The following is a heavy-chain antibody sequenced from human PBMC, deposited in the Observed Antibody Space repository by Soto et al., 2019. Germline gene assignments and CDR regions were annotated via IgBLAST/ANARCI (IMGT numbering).Heavy chain of an antibody. CDR2: INHSGST. Sequence: PSETLSLTCAVYGGSFSGYYWSWIRQPPGKGLEWIGEINHSGSTNYNPSLKSRVTISVDTSKNQFSLKLSSVTAADTAVYYCARAWGGVPDDWGQGTLVTVSS. V-gene: IGHV4-34*01. CDR1: GGSFSGYY. J-gene: IGHJ4*02. CDR3: ARAWGGVPDD. D-gene: IGHD3-16*01.